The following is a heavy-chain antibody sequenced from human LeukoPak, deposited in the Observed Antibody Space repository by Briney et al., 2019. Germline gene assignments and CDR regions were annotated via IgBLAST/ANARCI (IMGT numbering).Heavy chain of an antibody. CDR2: IGYTSSDR. Sequence: GGSLRLSCAASGFTFSTYTMNWVRQAPGKGLEWVSSIGYTSSDRYYVESVKGRFTISRDNAENSLYLQMNSLRANDTAMYYCVNGDYREYGGQGTRVTVSS. CDR1: GFTFSTYT. D-gene: IGHD4-17*01. CDR3: VNGDYREY. J-gene: IGHJ4*02. V-gene: IGHV3-21*01.